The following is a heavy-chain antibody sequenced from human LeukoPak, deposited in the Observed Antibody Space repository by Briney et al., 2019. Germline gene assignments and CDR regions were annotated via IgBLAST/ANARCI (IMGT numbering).Heavy chain of an antibody. J-gene: IGHJ6*04. D-gene: IGHD2-2*01. CDR1: GFTFSSYG. CDR3: AKPRGEVVPAAPLDV. CDR2: IRYDGSNK. Sequence: GGSLRLSCAASGFTFSSYGMHWVRQAPGKGLEWVAFIRYDGSNKYYADSVKGRFTISRDNSKNTLYLQMNSLRAEDTAVYYCAKPRGEVVPAAPLDVWGKGTTVTISS. V-gene: IGHV3-30*02.